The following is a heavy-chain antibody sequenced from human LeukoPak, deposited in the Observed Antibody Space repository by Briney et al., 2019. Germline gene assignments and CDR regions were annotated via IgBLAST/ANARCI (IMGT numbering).Heavy chain of an antibody. CDR3: AKDWCRSGGYCSSTSCQWCYFDY. J-gene: IGHJ4*02. Sequence: PGGSLRLSCAASGFTFSSYSMNWVRQAPGKGLEWVSYISSSSSTTYYADSVKGRFTISRDNSKNTLYLQMNSLRAEDTAVYYCAKDWCRSGGYCSSTSCQWCYFDYWGQGTLVTVSS. V-gene: IGHV3-48*01. D-gene: IGHD2-2*01. CDR1: GFTFSSYS. CDR2: ISSSSSTT.